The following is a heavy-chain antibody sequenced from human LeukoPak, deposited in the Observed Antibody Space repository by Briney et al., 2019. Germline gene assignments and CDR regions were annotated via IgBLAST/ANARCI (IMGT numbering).Heavy chain of an antibody. CDR1: GGTFSSYA. J-gene: IGHJ4*02. CDR2: FDPEDGET. CDR3: ATTLLRFLEWLPSPFDY. Sequence: ASVKVSCKASGGTFSSYAISWVRQAPGKGLEWMGGFDPEDGETIYAQKFQGRVTMTEDTSTDTAYMELSSLRSEDTAVYYCATTLLRFLEWLPSPFDYWGQGTLVTVSS. V-gene: IGHV1-24*01. D-gene: IGHD3-3*01.